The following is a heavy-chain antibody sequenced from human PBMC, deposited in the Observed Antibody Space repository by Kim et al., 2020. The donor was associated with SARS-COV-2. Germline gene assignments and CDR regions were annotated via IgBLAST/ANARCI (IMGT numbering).Heavy chain of an antibody. Sequence: SYADSVKGRFTISRDNSKNTLYLQMSSLRAEDTAVYFCAKNTTLVRGVLDYWGRGTLVTVSS. D-gene: IGHD3-10*01. V-gene: IGHV3-23*01. J-gene: IGHJ4*02. CDR3: AKNTTLVRGVLDY.